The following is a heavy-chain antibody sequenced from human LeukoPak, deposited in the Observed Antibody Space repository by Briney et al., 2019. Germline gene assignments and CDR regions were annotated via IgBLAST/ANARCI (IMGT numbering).Heavy chain of an antibody. V-gene: IGHV3-11*01. CDR3: ARDRPVYAMAWGSFGY. J-gene: IGHJ4*02. CDR1: GFTFSDYY. CDR2: ISSSGSTI. Sequence: GGSLRLSCAASGFTFSDYYMSWIRQAPGKGLEWVSYISSSGSTIYYADSVKGRFTISRDNAKNSLYLQMNSLRAEDTAVYYCARDRPVYAMAWGSFGYWGQGTLVTVSS. D-gene: IGHD2-8*01.